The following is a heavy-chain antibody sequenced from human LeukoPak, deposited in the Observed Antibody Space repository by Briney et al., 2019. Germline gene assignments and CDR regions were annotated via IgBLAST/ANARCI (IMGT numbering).Heavy chain of an antibody. CDR3: ARGRKNYYGSGSLYFDY. J-gene: IGHJ4*02. D-gene: IGHD3-10*01. CDR2: INPNSGGT. CDR1: GYTFTGYY. V-gene: IGHV1-2*02. Sequence: ASVKVSCKASGYTFTGYYMHWVRQAPGQGLEWMGWINPNSGGTNYAQKFQGRVTMTRDTSISTAYMELSRLRSDDTAVYYCARGRKNYYGSGSLYFDYWGQGTLVTVSS.